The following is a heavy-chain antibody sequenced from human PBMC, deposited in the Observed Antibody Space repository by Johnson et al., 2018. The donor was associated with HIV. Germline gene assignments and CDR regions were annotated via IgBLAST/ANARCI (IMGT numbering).Heavy chain of an antibody. CDR3: AKGEVEEAFGI. J-gene: IGHJ3*02. D-gene: IGHD1-26*01. V-gene: IGHV3-30*18. CDR1: GFTFSNYG. CDR2: VSYDGNNR. Sequence: QVQLVESGGGVVQPGRSLRLSCAASGFTFSNYGMHWVRQAPGKGLEWVAVVSYDGNNRNYADSVRGRFTISRDNSKNTLYLQMNSLRAEDTAVYYCAKGEVEEAFGIWGQGAKVTVSS.